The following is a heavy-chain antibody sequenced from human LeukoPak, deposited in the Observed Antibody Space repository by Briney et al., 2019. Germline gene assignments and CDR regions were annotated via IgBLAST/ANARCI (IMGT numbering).Heavy chain of an antibody. Sequence: GGSLRLSCAASGFTFSRYSMNWVRLAPGKGPEWVSSINSRGSDKYYADSVEGRFTISRDNAKNSLFLQTNSLRAEDTAVYYCAREGSIVPHQDLDYWGQGTLVTVSS. J-gene: IGHJ4*02. V-gene: IGHV3-21*01. CDR3: AREGSIVPHQDLDY. CDR1: GFTFSRYS. CDR2: INSRGSDK. D-gene: IGHD2-8*01.